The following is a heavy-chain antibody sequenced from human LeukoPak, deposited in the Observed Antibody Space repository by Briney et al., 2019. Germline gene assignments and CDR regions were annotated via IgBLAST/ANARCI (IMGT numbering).Heavy chain of an antibody. J-gene: IGHJ4*02. D-gene: IGHD3-22*01. CDR1: GYSFTDYW. CDR2: IHPRSSET. CDR3: ARLDSGGYYYVHY. Sequence: GESLKISCQTSGYSFTDYWIGWVRQMPGKGLEWMGIIHPRSSETRYTPSFQGQVTFSVDRAISTAYLQWNGLKALDTAIFYCARLDSGGYYYVHYWGQGTLVTVSS. V-gene: IGHV5-51*01.